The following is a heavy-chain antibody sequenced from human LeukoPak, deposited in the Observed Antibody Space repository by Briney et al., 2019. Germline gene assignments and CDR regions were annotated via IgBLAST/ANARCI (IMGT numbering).Heavy chain of an antibody. Sequence: GGSLRLSCAASGFAFSSYSMNWVRQAPGKGLEWVSSISSSSSYIYYADSVKGRFTISRDNAKNSLYLQMNSLRAEDTAVYYCARDCSGGRCYGGYYYGMDVWGQGTTVTVSS. CDR3: ARDCSGGRCYGGYYYGMDV. D-gene: IGHD2-15*01. CDR2: ISSSSSYI. J-gene: IGHJ6*02. CDR1: GFAFSSYS. V-gene: IGHV3-21*01.